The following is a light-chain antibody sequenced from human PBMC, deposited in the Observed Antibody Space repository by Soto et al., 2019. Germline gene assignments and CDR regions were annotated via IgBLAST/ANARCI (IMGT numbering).Light chain of an antibody. V-gene: IGKV1-9*01. J-gene: IGKJ5*01. CDR1: QGISSY. CDR2: AAS. CDR3: KQLNSYPIT. Sequence: DIQLTQSPSFLSASVGDRVTITCRASQGISSYLAWSQQKPGKAPKLLIYAASTLQSGVPSRFSGSGSGTEFTLTISSLQPEDFATYYCKQLNSYPITFGQGTRLEIK.